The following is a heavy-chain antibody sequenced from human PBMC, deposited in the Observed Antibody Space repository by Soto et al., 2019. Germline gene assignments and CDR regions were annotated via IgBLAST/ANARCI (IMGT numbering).Heavy chain of an antibody. V-gene: IGHV1-18*01. CDR1: GYTFTSYG. D-gene: IGHD3-3*02. CDR3: ARGIGYDFYYMDV. CDR2: ISAYNGNT. J-gene: IGHJ6*03. Sequence: QVQLVQPGAEVKNPVASAKVSCKASGYTFTSYGISWGRQAPGQVLEWMGWISAYNGNTNYAQKLQGRVTMTTATSTSTAYTELRSMRYGVTGVYCRARGIGYDFYYMDVWGKGTTGTVSS.